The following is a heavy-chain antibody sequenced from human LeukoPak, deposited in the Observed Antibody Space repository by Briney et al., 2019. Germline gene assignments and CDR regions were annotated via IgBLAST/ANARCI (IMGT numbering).Heavy chain of an antibody. Sequence: GGSLRLSCAASGFTFSTYWMHWVRQAPGKGPVWVSRIKSDGSTNYADSVKGRFTISRDNAKNTVSLQMNSLRPEDTGVYYCAGAPSEIGGYYPEYFRHWGQGTLVTVSS. J-gene: IGHJ1*01. CDR3: AGAPSEIGGYYPEYFRH. CDR1: GFTFSTYW. CDR2: IKSDGST. V-gene: IGHV3-74*01. D-gene: IGHD3-22*01.